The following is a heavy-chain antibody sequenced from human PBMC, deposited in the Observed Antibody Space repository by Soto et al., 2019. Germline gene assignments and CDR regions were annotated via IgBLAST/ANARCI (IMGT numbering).Heavy chain of an antibody. CDR3: ARRGDYGSGSYYDFDY. CDR1: AFTFSDYY. J-gene: IGHJ4*02. CDR2: VYHSGST. V-gene: IGHV4-34*10. Sequence: QVQLVESGGGLVKPGGSLRLSCATSAFTFSDYYMSWIRQAPGKGLEWMGEVYHSGSTNYNPSLRGRVTMSVDKSKNQFSLRLSSVTAADTAVYYCARRGDYGSGSYYDFDYWGQGTLVTVSS. D-gene: IGHD3-10*01.